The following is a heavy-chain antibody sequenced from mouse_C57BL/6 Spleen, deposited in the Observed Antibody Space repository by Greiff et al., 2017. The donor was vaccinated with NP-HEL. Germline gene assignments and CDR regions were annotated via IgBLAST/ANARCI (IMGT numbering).Heavy chain of an antibody. J-gene: IGHJ3*01. CDR2: ISSGSSTI. CDR3: ARRDDYDGFAY. CDR1: GFTFSDYG. V-gene: IGHV5-17*01. D-gene: IGHD2-4*01. Sequence: DVQLVESGGGLVKPGGSLKLSCAASGFTFSDYGMHWVRQAPEKGLEWVAYISSGSSTIYYADTVKGRFTISRDNAKNTLFLQMTSLRSEDTAMYYCARRDDYDGFAYWGQGTLVTVSA.